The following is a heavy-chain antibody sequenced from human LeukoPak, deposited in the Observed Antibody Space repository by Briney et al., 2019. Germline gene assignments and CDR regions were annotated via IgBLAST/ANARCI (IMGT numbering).Heavy chain of an antibody. CDR3: VRAIGYLGMDV. CDR1: GFTFSSYD. V-gene: IGHV3-13*01. CDR2: IGTAGDT. J-gene: IGHJ6*02. Sequence: QTGGSLRFSCAASGFTFSSYDMHWFGPPKGKGLEWVSAIGTAGDTYYPGSVKGRFTISRENAKNSLYLQMNSLRAGDTAVYYCVRAIGYLGMDVWGQGTTVTVSS. D-gene: IGHD2-15*01.